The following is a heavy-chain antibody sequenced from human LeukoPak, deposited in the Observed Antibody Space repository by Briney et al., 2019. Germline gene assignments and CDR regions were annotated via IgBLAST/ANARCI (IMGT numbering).Heavy chain of an antibody. CDR2: ISTGSSTT. V-gene: IGHV3-48*04. CDR1: AFAFSTYN. Sequence: GGSLRLSCAASAFAFSTYNMNWVRQAPGKGLEWVSYISTGSSTTYYADSVKGRFTISRDNAKNSLYLQMNSLRAEDTAVYYCARGAAAGRGGFYFDYWGQGTLVTVSS. J-gene: IGHJ4*02. D-gene: IGHD6-13*01. CDR3: ARGAAAGRGGFYFDY.